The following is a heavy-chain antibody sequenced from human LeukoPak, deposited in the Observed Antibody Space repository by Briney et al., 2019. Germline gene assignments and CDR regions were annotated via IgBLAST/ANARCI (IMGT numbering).Heavy chain of an antibody. D-gene: IGHD2-2*01. CDR3: VRVGYCSSSTCRNYFDY. CDR1: GFPLSGYG. J-gene: IGHJ4*02. V-gene: IGHV3-21*01. Sequence: PGGSLRLSCAASGFPLSGYGMNWVRQAPGKGLEWVSSISSSTNYIYYADSVKGRFTISSDNARNSLYLQMNSLRAEDTAVYYCVRVGYCSSSTCRNYFDYWGQGTLVTVSS. CDR2: ISSSTNYI.